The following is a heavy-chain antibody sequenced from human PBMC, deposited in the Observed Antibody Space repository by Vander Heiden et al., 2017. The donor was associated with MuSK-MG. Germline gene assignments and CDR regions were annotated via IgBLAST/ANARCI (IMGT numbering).Heavy chain of an antibody. Sequence: QLQLQESGSGLVKPSQTLSLTCAVSGGSISSGGYSWSWIRQPPGKGLEWIGYIDHSGSTYYNPSLKSRVTISVDRSKNQFSLKLSSVTAADTAVYYCARARYSSSSPPYFDYWGQGTRGNVA. D-gene: IGHD6-6*01. CDR3: ARARYSSSSPPYFDY. J-gene: IGHJ4*02. CDR2: IDHSGST. V-gene: IGHV4-30-2*01. CDR1: GGSISSGGYS.